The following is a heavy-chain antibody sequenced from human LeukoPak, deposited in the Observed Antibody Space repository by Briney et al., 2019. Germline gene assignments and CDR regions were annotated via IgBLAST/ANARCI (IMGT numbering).Heavy chain of an antibody. CDR3: ARPAPYYDFWSGYYQYFQH. D-gene: IGHD3-3*01. Sequence: PGRSLRLSCAASGFTFSSYAMHWVRQAPGKGLEWVAVISYDGSNKYYADSVKGRFTISRDNSKNTLYLQMNSVRAEDTAVYYCARPAPYYDFWSGYYQYFQHWGQGTLVTVSS. V-gene: IGHV3-30-3*01. CDR1: GFTFSSYA. J-gene: IGHJ1*01. CDR2: ISYDGSNK.